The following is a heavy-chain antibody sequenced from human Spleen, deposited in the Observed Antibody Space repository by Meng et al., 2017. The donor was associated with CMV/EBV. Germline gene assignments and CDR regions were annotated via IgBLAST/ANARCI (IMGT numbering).Heavy chain of an antibody. V-gene: IGHV3-30-3*01. Sequence: GESLKISCAVSGLTFSSYAMHWVRQAPGKGLEWVAIVSYDGDNKDYADSVKGRFTISRDNSKNTLYLQMNSLRAEDTAVYYCARDPTLNYNILTGYYTGEVFDYWGRGTLVTVSS. D-gene: IGHD3-9*01. CDR3: ARDPTLNYNILTGYYTGEVFDY. CDR2: VSYDGDNK. CDR1: GLTFSSYA. J-gene: IGHJ4*02.